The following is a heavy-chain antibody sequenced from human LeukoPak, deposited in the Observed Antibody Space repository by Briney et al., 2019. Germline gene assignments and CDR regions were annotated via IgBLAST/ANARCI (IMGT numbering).Heavy chain of an antibody. CDR3: AKESGYHSSGSKNFDY. Sequence: GGSLRLSCVASGFTFSSYGMHWVRQAPGKGLEWVAVISYDGSNKYYADSVKGRFTISRDNSKNTLYLQMNSLRAEDTAVYYCAKESGYHSSGSKNFDYWGQGTLVTVSS. J-gene: IGHJ4*02. V-gene: IGHV3-30*18. CDR1: GFTFSSYG. CDR2: ISYDGSNK. D-gene: IGHD3-3*01.